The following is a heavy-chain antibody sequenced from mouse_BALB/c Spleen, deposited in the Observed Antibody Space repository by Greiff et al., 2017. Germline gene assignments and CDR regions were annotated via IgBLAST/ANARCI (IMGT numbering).Heavy chain of an antibody. Sequence: QVQLQQSGAELVKPGASVELSCKTSGYTFTSYWIQWVKQRPGQGLGWIGEIFPGTGTTYYNEKFKGKATLTIDTSSSTAYMQLSSLTSEDSAVYFCARRNGSSHYAMDYWGQGTSVTVSS. CDR3: ARRNGSSHYAMDY. CDR1: GYTFTSYW. J-gene: IGHJ4*01. CDR2: IFPGTGTT. D-gene: IGHD1-1*01. V-gene: IGHV1S132*01.